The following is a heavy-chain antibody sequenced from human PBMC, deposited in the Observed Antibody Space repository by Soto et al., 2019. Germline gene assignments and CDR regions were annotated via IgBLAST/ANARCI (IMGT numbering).Heavy chain of an antibody. CDR1: GFTFSNAW. Sequence: EVQLVESGGGLVKPGGSLRLSCAASGFTFSNAWMNWDRQAPGKGLEWVGRIKSKTDGGTTDYAAPVKGRFTISRDDSKNTLYLQMNSLKTEDTAVYYCPTDLDYYDSTGYYYDMDVWGQGTTVTVSS. D-gene: IGHD3-22*01. CDR3: PTDLDYYDSTGYYYDMDV. J-gene: IGHJ6*02. CDR2: IKSKTDGGTT. V-gene: IGHV3-15*07.